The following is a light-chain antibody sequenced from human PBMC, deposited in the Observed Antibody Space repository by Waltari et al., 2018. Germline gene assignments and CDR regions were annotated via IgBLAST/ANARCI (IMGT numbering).Light chain of an antibody. CDR2: GAA. V-gene: IGKV4-1*01. CDR3: QQYYTTPQT. Sequence: DIVMTHSPDYLAASLGEGPTINSNSTPSVLYSSKNRNHLACDQQKPGQPPKLLIYGAATRESGVPDRFSGSGSGTDFTLTISSLQAEDVAVYYCQQYYTTPQTFGLGTKVEIK. CDR1: PSVLYSSKNRNH. J-gene: IGKJ1*01.